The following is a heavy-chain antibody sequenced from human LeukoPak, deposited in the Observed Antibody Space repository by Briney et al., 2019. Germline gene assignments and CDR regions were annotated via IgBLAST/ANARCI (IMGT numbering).Heavy chain of an antibody. CDR2: ISGSGGST. CDR1: GFTFSSYA. J-gene: IGHJ4*02. D-gene: IGHD6-19*01. Sequence: GGSLRLSCAASGFTFSSYAMSWVRQAPGKGLEWVSAISGSGGSTYYADSMKGRFTISRDNSKNTLYLQMNSLRAEDTAVYYCAKDWGQQWLVYVDYWGQGTLVTVSS. CDR3: AKDWGQQWLVYVDY. V-gene: IGHV3-23*01.